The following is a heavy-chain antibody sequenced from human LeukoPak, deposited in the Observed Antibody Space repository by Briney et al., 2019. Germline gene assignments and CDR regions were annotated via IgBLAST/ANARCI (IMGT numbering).Heavy chain of an antibody. J-gene: IGHJ4*02. Sequence: GRSLRLSCAASGFTFSSYGMHWVRQAPGKGLKWVAVIWYDGSNKYYADSVKGRFTISRDNSKNTLYLQMNSLRAEDTAVYYCARGNDFWSGYPSYFDYWGQGTLVTVSS. CDR3: ARGNDFWSGYPSYFDY. CDR1: GFTFSSYG. V-gene: IGHV3-33*01. D-gene: IGHD3-3*01. CDR2: IWYDGSNK.